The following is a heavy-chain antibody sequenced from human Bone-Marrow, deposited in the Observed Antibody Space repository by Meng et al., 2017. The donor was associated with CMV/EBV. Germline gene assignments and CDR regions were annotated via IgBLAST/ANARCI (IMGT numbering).Heavy chain of an antibody. CDR3: ARAYCSSTSCYTALFDY. J-gene: IGHJ4*02. Sequence: GGSLRLSCAASGFTFSSYGMHWVRQAPGKGLEWVAVIWYDGSNKYYADSVKGRFTISRDNSKNTLYLQMNSLRAEDTAVYYCARAYCSSTSCYTALFDYWGQGTLVTVSS. V-gene: IGHV3-33*01. CDR2: IWYDGSNK. D-gene: IGHD2-2*02. CDR1: GFTFSSYG.